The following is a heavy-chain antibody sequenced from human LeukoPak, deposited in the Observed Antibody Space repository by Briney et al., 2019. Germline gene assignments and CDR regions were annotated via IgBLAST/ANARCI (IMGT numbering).Heavy chain of an antibody. D-gene: IGHD1-26*01. Sequence: ASVKVSCKVSGYTLTELSMHWVRQAPGKGLEWMGGFDPEDGETIYAQKFQGRVTMTEDTSTDTAYMELSSLRSEDTAVYYCATWDSFVGATGEFDYWGQGTLVTVSS. CDR2: FDPEDGET. V-gene: IGHV1-24*01. CDR3: ATWDSFVGATGEFDY. J-gene: IGHJ4*02. CDR1: GYTLTELS.